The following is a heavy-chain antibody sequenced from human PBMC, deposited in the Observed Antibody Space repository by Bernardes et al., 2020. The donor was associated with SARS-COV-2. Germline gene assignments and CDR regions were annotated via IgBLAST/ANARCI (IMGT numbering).Heavy chain of an antibody. CDR2: MYYSGTT. CDR1: GVSISGSSYY. J-gene: IGHJ4*02. V-gene: IGHV4-39*01. D-gene: IGHD2-2*01. CDR3: ARHQMATVSTSFDS. Sequence: SETLSLTCTVSGVSISGSSYYWGWLLQPPGRGLEWIGSMYYSGTTYYNASLKSRVTISVDTSKNQFSLNLISVTAADTAVYYCARHQMATVSTSFDSWGQGTQVTVSS.